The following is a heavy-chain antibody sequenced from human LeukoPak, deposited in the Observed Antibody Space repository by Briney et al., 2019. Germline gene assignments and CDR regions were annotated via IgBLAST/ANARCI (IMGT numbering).Heavy chain of an antibody. D-gene: IGHD5-12*01. CDR1: GFTFSSYT. Sequence: GGSLRLSCAASGFTFSSYTMNWVRQAPGKGLEWVSSISSSSRYIYYANSVKGRFTISRDNAKSSLYLQMNSLRAEDTAVYSCARGSGYSGSESFDYWGLGTLVAVSS. V-gene: IGHV3-21*01. CDR2: ISSSSRYI. CDR3: ARGSGYSGSESFDY. J-gene: IGHJ4*02.